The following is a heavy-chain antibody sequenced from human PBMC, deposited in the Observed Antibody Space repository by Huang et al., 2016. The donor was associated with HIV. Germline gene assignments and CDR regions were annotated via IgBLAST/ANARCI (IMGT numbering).Heavy chain of an antibody. Sequence: EEHLVESGGGLVQPGGSLGLSCEASGFKFSKYWMKWVRKATGKGLRGVSRIKIDGRTTDYADSGKGRFTISRDNAKNTLYLQMSSLTAEDTAIYYCARAGGFEIWGQGTVVTVSS. CDR2: IKIDGRTT. V-gene: IGHV3-74*01. CDR1: GFKFSKYW. J-gene: IGHJ3*02. CDR3: ARAGGFEI. D-gene: IGHD2-15*01.